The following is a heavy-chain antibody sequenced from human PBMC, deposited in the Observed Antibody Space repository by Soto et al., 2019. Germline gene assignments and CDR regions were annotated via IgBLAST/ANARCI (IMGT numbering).Heavy chain of an antibody. Sequence: SETLSLTCAVSGYSISSGYYLVWLRHPPGKGLEWIGYIYYSGSTNYNPSLKSRVTISVDTSKNQFSLKLSSVTAADTAVYYCAACGTYYDILTGSGAFDIWGQGTMVTVSS. CDR3: AACGTYYDILTGSGAFDI. J-gene: IGHJ3*02. V-gene: IGHV4-61*01. D-gene: IGHD3-9*01. CDR1: GYSISSGYY. CDR2: IYYSGST.